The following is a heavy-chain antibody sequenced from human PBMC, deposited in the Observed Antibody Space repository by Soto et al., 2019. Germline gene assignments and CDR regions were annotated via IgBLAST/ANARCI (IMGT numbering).Heavy chain of an antibody. CDR1: GFTFSSSP. CDR2: FSGSGRGGNT. J-gene: IGHJ6*02. V-gene: IGHV3-23*01. CDR3: AKDLGIAVAGYYYHGMDV. Sequence: VVSLRLSFASSGFTFSSSPMSWVRQAPGRGLEWVSTFSGSGRGGNTYYADSVKGRFTISRDNSKNTLYLQMNSLRAEDTAVYYCAKDLGIAVAGYYYHGMDVWGPGTTVTVSS. D-gene: IGHD6-19*01.